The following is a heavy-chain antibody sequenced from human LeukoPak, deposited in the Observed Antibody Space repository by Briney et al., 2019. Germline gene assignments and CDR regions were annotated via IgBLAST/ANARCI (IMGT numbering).Heavy chain of an antibody. CDR2: IRYGGSNK. V-gene: IGHV3-30*02. D-gene: IGHD3-16*02. CDR1: GFTFSSYG. CDR3: AKDSNDYVWGSYRYTGYFDY. J-gene: IGHJ4*02. Sequence: GGSLRLSCAASGFTFSSYGVHWVRQAPGKGLEWVAFIRYGGSNKYYADSVKGRFTISRDNSKNTLYLQMNSLRAEDTAVYYCAKDSNDYVWGSYRYTGYFDYWGQGTLVTVSS.